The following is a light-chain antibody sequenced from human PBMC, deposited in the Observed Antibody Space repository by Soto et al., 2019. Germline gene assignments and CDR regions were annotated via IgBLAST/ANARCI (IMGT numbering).Light chain of an antibody. CDR2: EVT. CDR3: SSYATSSILYA. Sequence: QSVLTQPASVSGSPGQSITISCTGTSSDVGRHNYVSWYQQHQGKAPKLIVYEVTNRASGVSRRFSASKSGNTASLTISGLQDEDEADYYCSSYATSSILYAFGTGIKVTVL. V-gene: IGLV2-14*01. J-gene: IGLJ1*01. CDR1: SSDVGRHNY.